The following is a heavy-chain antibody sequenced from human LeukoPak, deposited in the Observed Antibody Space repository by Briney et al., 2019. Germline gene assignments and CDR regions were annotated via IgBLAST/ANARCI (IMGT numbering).Heavy chain of an antibody. J-gene: IGHJ4*02. D-gene: IGHD5-12*01. CDR3: AKDIGSGYDFFDY. CDR1: GCTFSSYA. Sequence: PGGSLRLSCAGSGCTFSSYAMSWVRQAPGKGLEWVSAISGSGGSTYYADSVKGRFTISRDNSKNTLYLQMNSLRAEDTAVYYCAKDIGSGYDFFDYWGQGTLVTVSS. CDR2: ISGSGGST. V-gene: IGHV3-23*01.